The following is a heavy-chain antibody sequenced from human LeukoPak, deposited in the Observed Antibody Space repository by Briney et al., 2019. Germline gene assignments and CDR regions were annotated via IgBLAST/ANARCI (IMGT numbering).Heavy chain of an antibody. V-gene: IGHV3-53*01. CDR2: IYSGGTT. CDR3: ARRGDGGRSFDY. D-gene: IGHD4-23*01. CDR1: GFTVSSSH. J-gene: IGHJ4*02. Sequence: GGSLRLSCAASGFTVSSSHMNWVRQAPGKGLEWVSLIYSGGTTYYADSVKGRFTISRDNSKNTLYLQMNSLRAEDTAVYYCARRGDGGRSFDYWGQGTLVTVSS.